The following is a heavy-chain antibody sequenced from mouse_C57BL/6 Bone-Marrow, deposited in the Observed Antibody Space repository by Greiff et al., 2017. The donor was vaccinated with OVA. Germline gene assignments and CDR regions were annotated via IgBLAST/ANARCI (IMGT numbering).Heavy chain of an antibody. J-gene: IGHJ3*01. CDR2: IDPENGDT. V-gene: IGHV14-4*01. CDR3: TTGITTVGAY. Sequence: VQLKQSGAELVRPGASVKLSCTASGFNIKDDYMHWVKQRPEQGLEWIGWIDPENGDTEYASKFQGKATITADTSSNTAYLQLSSLTSEDTAVYYCTTGITTVGAYWGQGTLVTVSA. CDR1: GFNIKDDY. D-gene: IGHD1-1*01.